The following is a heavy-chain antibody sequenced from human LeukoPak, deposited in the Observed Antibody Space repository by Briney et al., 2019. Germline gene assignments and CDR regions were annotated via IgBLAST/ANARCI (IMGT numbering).Heavy chain of an antibody. D-gene: IGHD4/OR15-4a*01. CDR2: ISSTGNNI. J-gene: IGHJ4*02. CDR3: ARGLCRGDY. Sequence: GGSRRLSCAASGFTFTIYTMNWVRQAPGRGLEWVSSISSTGNNIYYADSVKGRFTISRDNAKVSLYLEMNSLRAEDTAVYYCARGLCRGDYWGQGTLVTVSS. V-gene: IGHV3-21*01. CDR1: GFTFTIYT.